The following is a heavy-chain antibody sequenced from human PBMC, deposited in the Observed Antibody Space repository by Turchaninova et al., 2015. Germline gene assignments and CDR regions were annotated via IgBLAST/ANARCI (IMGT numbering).Heavy chain of an antibody. Sequence: QVQLQESGPGLVKPSQTLSLTCTVSGGSISSGGYYWTWIRQHPGKGLAWIGNIYYSGSTYSSPSLRSLVTITVNTSKNQLFLKLSSVTVADTAMYYCARAMGRGGVGYYFDYWGQGTLVTVSS. V-gene: IGHV4-31*01. CDR2: IYYSGST. J-gene: IGHJ4*02. D-gene: IGHD3-10*01. CDR3: ARAMGRGGVGYYFDY. CDR1: GGSISSGGYY.